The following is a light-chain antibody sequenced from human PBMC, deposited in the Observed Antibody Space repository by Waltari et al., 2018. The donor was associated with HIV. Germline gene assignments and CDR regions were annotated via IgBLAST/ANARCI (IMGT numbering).Light chain of an antibody. CDR1: LTVTSDY. Sequence: EIVLTQSPGTLSLSPGQRATLSCRASLTVTSDYLAWYQQKPGQAPRLLIDGASNRATGIPDRFSGSGSGTDFALTISRLQPVDFAMYYCQQYGSSPITFGQGTRLEIK. V-gene: IGKV3-20*01. CDR3: QQYGSSPIT. J-gene: IGKJ5*01. CDR2: GAS.